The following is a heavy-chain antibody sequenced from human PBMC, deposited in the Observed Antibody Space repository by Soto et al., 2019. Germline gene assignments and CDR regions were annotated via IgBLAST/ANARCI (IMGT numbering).Heavy chain of an antibody. D-gene: IGHD1-26*01. Sequence: QVQLVQSGAEVKKPGSSVKVSCKASGGTFSSYAISWVRQAPGQGLEWMGGIIPIFGTANYAQKFQGRVTITADESTSTAYMELSSLRSEDTAVYYCACCGEWELPGYNWFDPWGQGTLVTVSS. CDR2: IIPIFGTA. J-gene: IGHJ5*02. V-gene: IGHV1-69*12. CDR1: GGTFSSYA. CDR3: ACCGEWELPGYNWFDP.